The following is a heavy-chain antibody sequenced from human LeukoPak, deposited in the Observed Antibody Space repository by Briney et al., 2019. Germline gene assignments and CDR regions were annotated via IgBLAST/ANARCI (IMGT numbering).Heavy chain of an antibody. V-gene: IGHV3-23*01. D-gene: IGHD2/OR15-2a*01. CDR1: GFTFSASA. CDR3: AKDSNRAWFDP. CDR2: VNGGGSST. Sequence: AGGSLRLSCAASGFTFSASAMNWVRQAPAKGLEWVSSVNGGGSSTYYADSVKGRFTISRDNSRNTLYLQMNSLRAEDTAVYYCAKDSNRAWFDPWGQGTLVTVSS. J-gene: IGHJ5*02.